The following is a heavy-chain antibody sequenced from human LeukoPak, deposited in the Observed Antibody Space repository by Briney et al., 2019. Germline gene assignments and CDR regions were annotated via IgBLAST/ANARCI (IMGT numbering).Heavy chain of an antibody. J-gene: IGHJ4*02. D-gene: IGHD3-10*01. Sequence: GGSLRLSCAASGFTFSSYSMNWVRQAPGGGLEWVSYISTSSSAIYYADSVEGRFTISRDNAKNSLYLQMNSLRAEDTAVYYCAREVRYYGSGSYYSPPYYFDCWGQGTLVTVSS. CDR3: AREVRYYGSGSYYSPPYYFDC. CDR2: ISTSSSAI. V-gene: IGHV3-48*01. CDR1: GFTFSSYS.